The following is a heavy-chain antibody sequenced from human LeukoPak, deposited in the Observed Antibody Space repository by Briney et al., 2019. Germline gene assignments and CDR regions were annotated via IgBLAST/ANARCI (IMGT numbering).Heavy chain of an antibody. J-gene: IGHJ4*02. CDR2: YSGGST. CDR3: AREGYCSGGSCYQYYFDY. Sequence: YSGGSTYYADSVKGRFTISRDNSKNTLYLQMNSLRAEDTAVYYCAREGYCSGGSCYQYYFDYWGQGTLVTVSS. V-gene: IGHV3-66*01. D-gene: IGHD2-15*01.